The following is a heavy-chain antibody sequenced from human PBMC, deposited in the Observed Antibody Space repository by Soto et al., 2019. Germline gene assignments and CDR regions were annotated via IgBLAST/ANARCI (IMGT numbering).Heavy chain of an antibody. CDR3: ARPSYGNGGLDV. Sequence: SGPTLVNPTPTLTLTCNFSGFSLSTSGMRVSWIRQPPGKALEWLARIDLDGDKFYSTSLKTRLTITKDTSKNQVVLTMTNLDPVDTATYYSARPSYGNGGLDVWGRGTTVTVSS. J-gene: IGHJ6*04. CDR1: GFSLSTSGMR. V-gene: IGHV2-70*04. CDR2: IDLDGDK. D-gene: IGHD4-4*01.